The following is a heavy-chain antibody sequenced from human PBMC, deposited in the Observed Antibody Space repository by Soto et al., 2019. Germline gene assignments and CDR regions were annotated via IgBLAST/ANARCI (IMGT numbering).Heavy chain of an antibody. D-gene: IGHD1-26*01. CDR2: TYYRSKWYY. J-gene: IGHJ4*01. CDR1: GDSVSSNSAG. Sequence: SQTLSLTCSITGDSVSSNSAGWSWVRQSPSRGLEWLGRTYYRSKWYYEYAVSVRGRITINPDTSKNQYSLQLNSVTPEDTAVYFCARGEQYSGRIFDYWGQGTLVTVSS. CDR3: ARGEQYSGRIFDY. V-gene: IGHV6-1*01.